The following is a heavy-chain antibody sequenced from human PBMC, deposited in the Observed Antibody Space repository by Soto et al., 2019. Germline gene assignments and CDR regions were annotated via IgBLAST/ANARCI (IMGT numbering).Heavy chain of an antibody. Sequence: ASVKVSCKASGGTFSSYAISWVRQAPGQGLEWMGGIIPIFGTANYAQKFQGRVTITADESTSTAYMELSSLRSEDTAVYYCALGRPGRGLDYWGQETLVTVSS. CDR2: IIPIFGTA. J-gene: IGHJ4*02. CDR1: GGTFSSYA. CDR3: ALGRPGRGLDY. V-gene: IGHV1-69*13.